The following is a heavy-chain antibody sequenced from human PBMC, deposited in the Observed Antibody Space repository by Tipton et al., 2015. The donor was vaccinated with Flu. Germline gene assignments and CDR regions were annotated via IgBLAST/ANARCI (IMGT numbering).Heavy chain of an antibody. CDR1: GYSFTNYW. D-gene: IGHD2-2*01. Sequence: VQLVQSGAEVKKPGESLKISCKGSGYSFTNYWIGWVRQMPGKGLEWMGIIYPGDSDTRYSPSFQGQVTISVDKSISTAYLQWSSLKASDTAMYYCVGALGYCSSTSCFDYWGQGTLVTVSS. J-gene: IGHJ4*02. V-gene: IGHV5-51*03. CDR2: IYPGDSDT. CDR3: VGALGYCSSTSCFDY.